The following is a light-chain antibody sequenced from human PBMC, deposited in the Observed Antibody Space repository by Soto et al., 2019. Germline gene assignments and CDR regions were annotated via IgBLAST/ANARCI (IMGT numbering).Light chain of an antibody. V-gene: IGKV3-20*01. CDR3: QQHGSSPIT. J-gene: IGKJ5*01. CDR2: LTS. CDR1: HAVNTR. Sequence: EIVLTQSPATLSSFPGDRVTLSCRASHAVNTRLAWYQHKPGQAPRLLIYLTSNRAAGIPARFSGSGSGTDFILTISRLEPEDFAVYYCQQHGSSPITFGQGTRLEIK.